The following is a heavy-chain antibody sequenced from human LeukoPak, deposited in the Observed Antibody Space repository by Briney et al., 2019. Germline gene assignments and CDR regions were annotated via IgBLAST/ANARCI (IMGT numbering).Heavy chain of an antibody. J-gene: IGHJ4*02. CDR3: ARDSDY. CDR2: IYSGGTT. Sequence: GGSLRLSCAASGFTVSSNYMSWVRQAPGKGLEWVSVIYSGGTTYYADSVKGRFTISRDNAKNSLYLQMNSLRAEDTAVYYCARDSDYWGQGTLVTVSS. CDR1: GFTVSSNY. V-gene: IGHV3-66*01.